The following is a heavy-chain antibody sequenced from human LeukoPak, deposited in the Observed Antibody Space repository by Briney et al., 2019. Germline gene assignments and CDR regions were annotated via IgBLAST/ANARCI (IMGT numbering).Heavy chain of an antibody. CDR2: IKQDGSEK. V-gene: IGHV3-7*01. CDR1: GFTFSSYW. CDR3: ARDRDPGYNDSSGYRRVNAFDI. D-gene: IGHD3-22*01. Sequence: GGSLRLSCAASGFTFSSYWMSWVRQAPGKGLEWVANIKQDGSEKYYVDSVKGRFTISRDNARNSLYLQMNSLRAEDTAVYYCARDRDPGYNDSSGYRRVNAFDIWGQGTMVTVSS. J-gene: IGHJ3*02.